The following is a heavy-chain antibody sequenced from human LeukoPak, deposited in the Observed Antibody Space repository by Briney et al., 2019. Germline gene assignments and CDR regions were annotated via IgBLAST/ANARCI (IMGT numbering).Heavy chain of an antibody. J-gene: IGHJ4*02. V-gene: IGHV3-23*01. Sequence: GGSLRLSCAASGFTFSSYAMSWVRQDPGKGLEWVSAISGSGGSTYYADSVKGRFTISRDNSKNTLYLQMNSLRAEDTAVYYCAKGAGGYSGYGTLDYWGQGTLVTVSS. D-gene: IGHD5-12*01. CDR2: ISGSGGST. CDR3: AKGAGGYSGYGTLDY. CDR1: GFTFSSYA.